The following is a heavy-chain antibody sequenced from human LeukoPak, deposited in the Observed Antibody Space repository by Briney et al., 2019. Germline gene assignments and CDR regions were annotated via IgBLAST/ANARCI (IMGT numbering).Heavy chain of an antibody. V-gene: IGHV3-33*01. J-gene: IGHJ4*02. D-gene: IGHD3-3*01. CDR1: GFTFSSYG. CDR3: ARDRSYDFWSGYSTPDY. Sequence: PGGSLRLSCAASGFTFSSYGMHRVRQAPGKGLGWVAVIWYDGSNKYYADSVKGRFTISRDNSKNTLDLQMSSLRAEDTAVYYCARDRSYDFWSGYSTPDYWGQGTLVTVSS. CDR2: IWYDGSNK.